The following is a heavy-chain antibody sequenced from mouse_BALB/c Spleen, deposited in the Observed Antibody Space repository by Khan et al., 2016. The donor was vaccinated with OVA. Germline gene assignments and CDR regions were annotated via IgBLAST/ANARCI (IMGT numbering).Heavy chain of an antibody. J-gene: IGHJ3*01. CDR3: ARSAYGNFAY. CDR1: GFTFSTYA. Sequence: EVELVESGGGLVKPGGSLKLSCAASGFTFSTYAMSWVRQTPEKRLEWVATINSDGDYTYYPDNVTGRFTISRDNAKNTLYLQMSSLRSEDTVMYYCARSAYGNFAYWGQGTLVTVSA. D-gene: IGHD2-1*01. V-gene: IGHV5-9-3*01. CDR2: INSDGDYT.